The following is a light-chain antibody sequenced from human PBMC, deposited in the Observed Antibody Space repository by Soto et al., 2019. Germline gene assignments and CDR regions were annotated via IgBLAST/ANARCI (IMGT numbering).Light chain of an antibody. J-gene: IGLJ1*01. Sequence: QSVLTQPASVSGSPGQSITISCTGTSSDVGASDFVSWYQQHPGKAPKLMIYEVTNRPSWVSNRFSGSKSGNSASLTISGLQAEDEADYYCASYTSSDTPSVFGTGTKVTVL. CDR2: EVT. CDR1: SSDVGASDF. CDR3: ASYTSSDTPSV. V-gene: IGLV2-14*01.